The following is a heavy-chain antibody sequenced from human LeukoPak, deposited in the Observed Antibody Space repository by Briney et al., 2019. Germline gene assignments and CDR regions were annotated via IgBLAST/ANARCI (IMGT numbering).Heavy chain of an antibody. J-gene: IGHJ4*02. CDR3: ARAPADYGDPHFDY. CDR2: IIPIFGTA. V-gene: IGHV1-69*06. CDR1: GGTFSSYA. D-gene: IGHD4-17*01. Sequence: GASVKVSCKASGGTFSSYAISWVRQAPGQGLESMGGIIPIFGTANYAQKFQGRVTITADKSTSTAYMELSSLRSEDTAVYYCARAPADYGDPHFDYWGQGTLVTVPS.